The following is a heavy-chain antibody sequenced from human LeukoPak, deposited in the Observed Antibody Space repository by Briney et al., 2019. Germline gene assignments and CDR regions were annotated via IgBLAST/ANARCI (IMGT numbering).Heavy chain of an antibody. Sequence: PGGSLRLSCAASGFTFRRCGMHWVRQAPGKGLVWVSRVKYDGSTTTYADSVRGRFTISRDNAKNILYLQMNSLRVEDTAVYYCARDLNWLLFDYWGQGTLVTVSS. J-gene: IGHJ4*02. CDR3: ARDLNWLLFDY. D-gene: IGHD3-9*01. V-gene: IGHV3-74*01. CDR2: VKYDGSTT. CDR1: GFTFRRCG.